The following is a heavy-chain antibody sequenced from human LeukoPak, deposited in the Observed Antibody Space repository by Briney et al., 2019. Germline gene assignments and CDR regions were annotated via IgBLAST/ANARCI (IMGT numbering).Heavy chain of an antibody. J-gene: IGHJ4*02. CDR2: ISSSSSYI. D-gene: IGHD3-3*01. V-gene: IGHV3-21*01. CDR3: ASFDFWSGPDY. Sequence: GGSLRLSCAASGFAFSSNSMNWFRQAPGKRLEWVSSISSSSSYIYYADSVKGRFTISRDNAKNSLYLQMNSLRAEDTAVYYCASFDFWSGPDYWGQGTLVTVSS. CDR1: GFAFSSNS.